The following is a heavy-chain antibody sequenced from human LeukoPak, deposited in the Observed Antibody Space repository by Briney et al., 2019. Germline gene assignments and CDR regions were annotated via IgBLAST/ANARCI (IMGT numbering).Heavy chain of an antibody. V-gene: IGHV4-34*01. D-gene: IGHD2-8*01. Sequence: PSESLSLTCAVYGGSFSGYYWSWIRHPPGKGLEWIGEINHSGSTNYNPSLKSRVTIPVDTSKNQFSLKLSSVTAADTAVYYCARASGYCTNGVCPEDYWGQGTLVTVSS. CDR3: ARASGYCTNGVCPEDY. J-gene: IGHJ4*02. CDR1: GGSFSGYY. CDR2: INHSGST.